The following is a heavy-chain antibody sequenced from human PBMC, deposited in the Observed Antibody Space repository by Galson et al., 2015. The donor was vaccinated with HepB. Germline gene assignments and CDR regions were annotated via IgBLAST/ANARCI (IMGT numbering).Heavy chain of an antibody. V-gene: IGHV1-69*13. CDR2: IIPIFGTA. CDR1: GGTFSSYA. CDR3: ARDRDRKVVVAATPATSAFDI. J-gene: IGHJ3*02. D-gene: IGHD2-15*01. Sequence: SVKVSCKASGGTFSSYAISWVRQAPGQGLEWMGGIIPIFGTANYAQKFQGRVTITADESTSTAYMELSSLRSEDTAVYYCARDRDRKVVVAATPATSAFDIWDQGTMFTVSS.